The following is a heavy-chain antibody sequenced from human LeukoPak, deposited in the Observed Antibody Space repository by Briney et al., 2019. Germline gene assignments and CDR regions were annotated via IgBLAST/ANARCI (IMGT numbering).Heavy chain of an antibody. V-gene: IGHV3-7*01. Sequence: GGSLRPSCAASGFTFSSYWMSWVRQAPGKGLEWVANIKQDGSEKYYVDAVKGRFTISRDNAKNSLYLQMNSLRAEDTAVYYCARRFMSGYYTALDYWGQGTLVTDSS. J-gene: IGHJ4*02. CDR1: GFTFSSYW. D-gene: IGHD3-3*01. CDR2: IKQDGSEK. CDR3: ARRFMSGYYTALDY.